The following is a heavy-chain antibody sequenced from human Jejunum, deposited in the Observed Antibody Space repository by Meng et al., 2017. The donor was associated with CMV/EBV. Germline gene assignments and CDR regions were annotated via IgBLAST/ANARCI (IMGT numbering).Heavy chain of an antibody. CDR3: ARLGGFEYYFDY. CDR1: GGSCTDTSHY. CDR2: VFYSGRT. D-gene: IGHD3-9*01. J-gene: IGHJ4*02. V-gene: IGHV4-39*01. Sequence: GGSCTDTSHYWDWIRQPPGKGREWIGSVFYSGRTYYNPSLKSRVIISVDTSSNQFSLKLSSVTAADTGVYYCARLGGFEYYFDYWGQGTLVTVSS.